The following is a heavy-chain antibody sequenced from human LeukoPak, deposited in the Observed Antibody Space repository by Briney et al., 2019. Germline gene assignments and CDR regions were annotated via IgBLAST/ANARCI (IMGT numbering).Heavy chain of an antibody. Sequence: SETLSLTCAVYGGSFSGYYWSWIRQPPGKGLEWIGEINHSGSTNYNPSLKSRVTISVDTSKNQFSLKLSSVTAADTAVHYCARDPEGYSSGWYVDYWGQGTLVTVSS. CDR2: INHSGST. CDR1: GGSFSGYY. CDR3: ARDPEGYSSGWYVDY. D-gene: IGHD6-19*01. V-gene: IGHV4-34*01. J-gene: IGHJ4*02.